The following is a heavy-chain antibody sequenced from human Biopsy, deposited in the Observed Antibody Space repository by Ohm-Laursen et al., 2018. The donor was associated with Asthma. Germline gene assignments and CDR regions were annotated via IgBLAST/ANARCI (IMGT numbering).Heavy chain of an antibody. CDR1: GFTFSNYG. CDR2: ISFDGSNK. D-gene: IGHD1-14*01. Sequence: SLRLSCAASGFTFSNYGMHWVRQAPGKGLDWVAVISFDGSNKNYTDSVKGRLTISRDNAKNSLYLQMNSLRVEDTAVYYCARDGPELPTELDYWGPGTLVTVSS. CDR3: ARDGPELPTELDY. J-gene: IGHJ4*02. V-gene: IGHV3-30*03.